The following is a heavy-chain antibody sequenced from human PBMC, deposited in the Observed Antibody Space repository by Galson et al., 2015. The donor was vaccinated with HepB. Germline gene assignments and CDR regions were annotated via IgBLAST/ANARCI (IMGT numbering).Heavy chain of an antibody. CDR1: NGSISSSSYY. Sequence: SETLSLTCTVSNGSISSSSYYWGWIRQPPGKGLEWIGSIYYSGSAYYIPSLKSRVTISLDTSKNQFSLKLSSVTAADTAVYYCASHGISTAVVSALSNWFDPWGQGTLVTVSS. D-gene: IGHD2-2*01. CDR3: ASHGISTAVVSALSNWFDP. J-gene: IGHJ5*02. V-gene: IGHV4-39*01. CDR2: IYYSGSA.